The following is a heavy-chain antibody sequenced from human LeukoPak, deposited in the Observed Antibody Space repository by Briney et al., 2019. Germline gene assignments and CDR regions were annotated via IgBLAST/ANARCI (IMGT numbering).Heavy chain of an antibody. CDR3: ARDEEWFGESAFDY. CDR2: IKQDGSEK. CDR1: GFTFSSYW. D-gene: IGHD3-10*01. Sequence: PGGSLRLSCAASGFTFSSYWMSWVRQAPGKGLEWVANIKQDGSEKYYVDSVKGRFTISRDYAKNSLYLQMNSLRAEDTAVYYCARDEEWFGESAFDYWGQGTLVTVSS. V-gene: IGHV3-7*01. J-gene: IGHJ4*02.